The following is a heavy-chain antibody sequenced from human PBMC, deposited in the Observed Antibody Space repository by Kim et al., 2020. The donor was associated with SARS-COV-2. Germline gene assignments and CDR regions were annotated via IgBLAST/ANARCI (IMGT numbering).Heavy chain of an antibody. CDR3: ARGEIVVVITTAYGMDV. D-gene: IGHD3-22*01. Sequence: FQGRVTITRDTSASTAYMELSSLRSEDTAVYYCARGEIVVVITTAYGMDVWGQGTTVTVSS. J-gene: IGHJ6*02. V-gene: IGHV1-3*01.